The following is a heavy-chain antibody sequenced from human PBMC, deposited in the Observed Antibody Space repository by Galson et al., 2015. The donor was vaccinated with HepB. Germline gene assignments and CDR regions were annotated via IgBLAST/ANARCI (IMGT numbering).Heavy chain of an antibody. J-gene: IGHJ3*02. CDR1: GFTFSSYA. V-gene: IGHV3-30*04. D-gene: IGHD6-19*01. Sequence: SLRLSCAASGFTFSSYAMHWVRQAPGKGLEWVAVISYDGSNKYYADSVKGRFTISRDNSKNTLYLQMNSLRAEDTAVYYCARPAYSSGWYDAFDIWGQGTMVTVSS. CDR2: ISYDGSNK. CDR3: ARPAYSSGWYDAFDI.